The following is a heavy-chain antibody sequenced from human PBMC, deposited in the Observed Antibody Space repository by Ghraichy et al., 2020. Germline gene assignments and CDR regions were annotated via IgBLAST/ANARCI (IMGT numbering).Heavy chain of an antibody. CDR1: GFPFSDYF. CDR2: ISFSGTYT. J-gene: IGHJ5*02. CDR3: ARSRRKNLVPDWFDP. Sequence: GGSLRLSCAASGFPFSDYFMTWIRQAPGKGLEWIAYISFSGTYTKYADSVKGRFTVSRDNANNSLYLQMDSLRAEDTAIYFCARSRRKNLVPDWFDPWGQGTLVTVSS. D-gene: IGHD6-6*01. V-gene: IGHV3-11*03.